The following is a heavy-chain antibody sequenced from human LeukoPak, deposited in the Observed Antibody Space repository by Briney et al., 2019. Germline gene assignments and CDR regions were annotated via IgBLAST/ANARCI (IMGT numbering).Heavy chain of an antibody. CDR3: AKDEDFWSGYSDY. Sequence: GGSLRLSCAASGFTFSSYAMSWVRQAPGKGLEWVSAISGSGGSTYYADSVKGRLTISRDNSKNTLYLQMNSLRAEDTAVYYCAKDEDFWSGYSDYWGQGTLVTVSS. CDR1: GFTFSSYA. CDR2: ISGSGGST. V-gene: IGHV3-23*01. J-gene: IGHJ4*02. D-gene: IGHD3-3*01.